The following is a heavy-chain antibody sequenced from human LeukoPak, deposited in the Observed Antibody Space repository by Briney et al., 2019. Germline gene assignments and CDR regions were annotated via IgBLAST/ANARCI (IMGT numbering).Heavy chain of an antibody. CDR3: ARDLCGYGNEGPFDY. Sequence: ASVKVSCKASGGTFSSYAISWVRQAPGQGLEWMGRIIPILGIANYAQKFQGRVTITADKSTSTAYMELSSLRSEDTAVYYCARDLCGYGNEGPFDYWGQGTLVTVSS. J-gene: IGHJ4*02. CDR2: IIPILGIA. V-gene: IGHV1-69*04. CDR1: GGTFSSYA. D-gene: IGHD5-18*01.